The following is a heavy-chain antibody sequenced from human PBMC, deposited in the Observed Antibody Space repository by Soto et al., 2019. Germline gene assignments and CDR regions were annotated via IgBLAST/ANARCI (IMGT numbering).Heavy chain of an antibody. CDR3: ARDHVSSSSYYYGMDV. Sequence: SETLSLTCTVSGGSISSGGYYWSWIRQHPGKGLEWIGYIYYGGSTYYNPSLKSRVTISVDTSKNQFSLKLSSVTAADTAVYYCARDHVSSSSYYYGMDVWGQGTTVTVSS. J-gene: IGHJ6*02. D-gene: IGHD6-6*01. CDR2: IYYGGST. CDR1: GGSISSGGYY. V-gene: IGHV4-31*03.